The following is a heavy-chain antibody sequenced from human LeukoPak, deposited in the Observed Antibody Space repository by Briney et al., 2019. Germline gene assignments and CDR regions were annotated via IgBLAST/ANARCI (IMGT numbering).Heavy chain of an antibody. D-gene: IGHD3-10*01. V-gene: IGHV1-69*04. CDR3: AMLPRPPKARDGSGSDDDFDI. J-gene: IGHJ3*02. CDR1: GGTFSSYA. Sequence: GASVKVSCKASGGTFSSYAISWVRQAPGQGLEWMGRIIPILGIANYAQKFQGRVTITADKSTSTAYMELSSLRSEDTAVYYCAMLPRPPKARDGSGSDDDFDIWGQGTMVSVSS. CDR2: IIPILGIA.